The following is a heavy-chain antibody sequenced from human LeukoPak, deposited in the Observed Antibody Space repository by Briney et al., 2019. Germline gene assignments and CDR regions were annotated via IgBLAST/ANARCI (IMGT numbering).Heavy chain of an antibody. J-gene: IGHJ4*02. Sequence: GGSLRLSCAASGFTFSSYEMNWVRQAPGKGLEWVSYITSSGNTIYYADSVKGRFTISRDNAKSSLYLQMMNLRAEDTAVYYCARHCGGDCYSALDYWGQQTLVTVSS. CDR2: ITSSGNTI. V-gene: IGHV3-48*03. CDR3: ARHCGGDCYSALDY. D-gene: IGHD2-21*02. CDR1: GFTFSSYE.